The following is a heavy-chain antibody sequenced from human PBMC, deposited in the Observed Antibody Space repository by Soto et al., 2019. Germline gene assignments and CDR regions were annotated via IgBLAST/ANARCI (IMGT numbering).Heavy chain of an antibody. CDR1: GFTFSSYS. Sequence: LRLSCAASGFTFSSYSMNLVRQAPGKGLEWVSSISSSSSYIYYADSVKGRFTISRDNAKNSLYLQMNSLRAEDTAVYYCARASRHYYYGMDVWGQGTTVTVSS. J-gene: IGHJ6*02. CDR2: ISSSSSYI. D-gene: IGHD2-2*01. CDR3: ARASRHYYYGMDV. V-gene: IGHV3-21*01.